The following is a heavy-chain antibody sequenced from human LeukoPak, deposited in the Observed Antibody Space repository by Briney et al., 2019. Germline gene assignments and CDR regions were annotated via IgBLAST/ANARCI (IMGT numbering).Heavy chain of an antibody. CDR1: GFTFSSFA. D-gene: IGHD5-18*01. CDR3: ARFVETAMVNLGAFDI. Sequence: AGGSLRLSGAASGFTFSSFAMLWVRQAPGHGREWVSSISSSSSYIYYADSVKGRCTISRDNAKNSLYLQMNSRRAEDTAVYYCARFVETAMVNLGAFDIWGQGTMVTVSS. CDR2: ISSSSSYI. V-gene: IGHV3-21*01. J-gene: IGHJ3*02.